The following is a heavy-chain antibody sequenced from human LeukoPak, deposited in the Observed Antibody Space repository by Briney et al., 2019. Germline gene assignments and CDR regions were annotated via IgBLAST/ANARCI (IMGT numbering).Heavy chain of an antibody. J-gene: IGHJ5*02. CDR3: ARQGSTIFGVVIFNWFDP. CDR2: IYYSGST. D-gene: IGHD3-3*01. Sequence: SETLSLTCTVSGYSIRIGYYWGWIRQPPGKGLEWIGSIYYSGSTYYNPSLKSRVTISVDTSKNQFSLKLSSVTAADTAVYYCARQGSTIFGVVIFNWFDPWGQGTLVTVSS. V-gene: IGHV4-38-2*02. CDR1: GYSIRIGYY.